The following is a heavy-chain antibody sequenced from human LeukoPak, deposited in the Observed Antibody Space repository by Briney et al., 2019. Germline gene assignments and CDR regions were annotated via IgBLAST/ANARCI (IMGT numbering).Heavy chain of an antibody. CDR1: GVSFSSYY. D-gene: IGHD6-6*01. J-gene: IGHJ4*02. V-gene: IGHV4-59*01. CDR2: IYYTGST. Sequence: PSGTLSLTCTVSGVSFSSYYWSWIRQPPGKGLEWIGYIYYTGSTNYNPSLKSRVTVSVDTSRNQFSLRLSSVTAADTAVYYCARGGSRVISSSDFDSWGQGILVTVSS. CDR3: ARGGSRVISSSDFDS.